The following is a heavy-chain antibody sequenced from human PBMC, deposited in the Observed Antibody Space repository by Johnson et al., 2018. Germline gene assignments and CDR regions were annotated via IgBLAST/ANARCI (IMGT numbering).Heavy chain of an antibody. D-gene: IGHD3-22*01. Sequence: QVQLVQSGGGLVKPGGSLRLSCAASGFTFSNYYMSWIRQAPGTGLEWVSYISSSGSTIYYADSVKGRFTISRDNAKNSLDLQMNSLRAEDTAVYYWSRGRSNYYDSSGDMYVWGQGTTVTVSS. V-gene: IGHV3-11*01. CDR3: SRGRSNYYDSSGDMYV. CDR2: ISSSGSTI. J-gene: IGHJ6*02. CDR1: GFTFSNYY.